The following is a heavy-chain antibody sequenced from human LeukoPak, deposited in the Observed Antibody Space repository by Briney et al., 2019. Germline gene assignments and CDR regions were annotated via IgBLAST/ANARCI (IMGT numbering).Heavy chain of an antibody. J-gene: IGHJ4*02. CDR2: INPNSGDT. D-gene: IGHD6-13*01. Sequence: GASVKVSCKASGYTFSGYYMHWVRQAPGQGLEWMGWINPNSGDTKYAQKFQGRVTMTRDTSISTAYMELSRLRSDDTAVYYCAKDFSSNWAHHFDYWGQGTLVTVSS. CDR1: GYTFSGYY. CDR3: AKDFSSNWAHHFDY. V-gene: IGHV1-2*02.